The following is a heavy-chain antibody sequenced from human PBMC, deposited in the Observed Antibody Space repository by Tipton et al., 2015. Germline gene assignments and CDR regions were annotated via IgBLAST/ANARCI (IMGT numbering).Heavy chain of an antibody. CDR1: GFTFRSYE. CDR3: AKDAGPSNEYYFDY. CDR2: IYSGGTT. Sequence: SLRLSCAASGFTFRSYEFNWVRQAPGKGLEWVSVIYSGGTTSYADSVKGRFTISRDNSKNTLSLQMNSLRVEDTAVYYCAKDAGPSNEYYFDYWGQGTLVTVSS. J-gene: IGHJ4*02. V-gene: IGHV3-53*01. D-gene: IGHD1-1*01.